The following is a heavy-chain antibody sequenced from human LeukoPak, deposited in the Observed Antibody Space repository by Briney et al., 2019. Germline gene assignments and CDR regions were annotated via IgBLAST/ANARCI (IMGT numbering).Heavy chain of an antibody. V-gene: IGHV3-33*01. CDR3: ARDYSYGFPNHFEY. CDR1: GFTFSSYG. Sequence: GGSLRLSCAASGFTFSSYGMHWVRQAPGKGLEWVAVIWYDGSNKYYGDSVKGRFSISRDNSKNTVYLQMNSLRAEDTAVYYCARDYSYGFPNHFEYWGQGTLVTVSA. CDR2: IWYDGSNK. D-gene: IGHD5-18*01. J-gene: IGHJ4*02.